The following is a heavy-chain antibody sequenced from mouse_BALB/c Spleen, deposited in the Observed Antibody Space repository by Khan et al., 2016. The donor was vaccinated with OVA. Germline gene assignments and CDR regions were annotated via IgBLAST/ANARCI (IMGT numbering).Heavy chain of an antibody. J-gene: IGHJ3*01. Sequence: EVELVESGGGLVQPGGSLKLSCTASGFTFSNYAMSWVRQTPEKRLEWVASISSGGNTYYPDSVKGRFAISRDNTRNILSLQMSSLRSEDAAMYYCARDYWFTYWGRGTLVTVSA. CDR2: ISSGGNT. V-gene: IGHV5-6-5*01. CDR3: ARDYWFTY. CDR1: GFTFSNYA.